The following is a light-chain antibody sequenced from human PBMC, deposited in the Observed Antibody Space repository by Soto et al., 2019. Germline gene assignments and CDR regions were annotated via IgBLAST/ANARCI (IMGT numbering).Light chain of an antibody. CDR3: QSYDSSLRALYV. CDR2: GNN. Sequence: QSVLTQPPSVSGAPGQRVTISCIGSSSNIGAGYEVHWYQQLPGTAPKLLIYGNNNRPSGVPDRFSGSKSGTSASLAITGLQAEDEADYYCQSYDSSLRALYVFGTGTKLTVL. V-gene: IGLV1-40*01. CDR1: SSNIGAGYE. J-gene: IGLJ1*01.